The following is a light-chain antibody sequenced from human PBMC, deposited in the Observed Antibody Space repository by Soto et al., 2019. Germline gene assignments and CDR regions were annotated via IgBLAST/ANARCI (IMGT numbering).Light chain of an antibody. Sequence: QSALTQPASVSGSPGQSITISCTGTSSDVGGYNLVSWFQQHPGKAPKLMIYEVSNRPSGASNRFSGSKSGNTASLTISGLQAEDEADYYCASYTRRSTNVFGTGTKLTVL. J-gene: IGLJ1*01. CDR2: EVS. CDR1: SSDVGGYNL. V-gene: IGLV2-14*01. CDR3: ASYTRRSTNV.